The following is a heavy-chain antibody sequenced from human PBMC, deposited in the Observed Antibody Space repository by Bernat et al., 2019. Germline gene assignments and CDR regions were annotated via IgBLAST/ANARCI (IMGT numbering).Heavy chain of an antibody. D-gene: IGHD4-17*01. V-gene: IGHV4-61*02. CDR3: AISYGGYPKAHFDY. CDR2: IYTSGST. J-gene: IGHJ4*02. Sequence: QVQLQESGPGLVKPSQTLSLTCTVSGGSISSGSYYWSWIRQPAGKGLEWMGRIYTSGSTNYNPSLKSRVTISVDTSKNQFSLKLSSVTAADTAVYYCAISYGGYPKAHFDYWGQGTLVTVSS. CDR1: GGSISSGSYY.